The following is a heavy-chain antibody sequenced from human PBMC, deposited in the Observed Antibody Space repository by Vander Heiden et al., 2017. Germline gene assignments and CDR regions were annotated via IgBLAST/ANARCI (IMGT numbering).Heavy chain of an antibody. CDR2: LSYHAGNK. CDR3: ARGEYSSGWYISAFDI. V-gene: IGHV3-30-3*01. Sequence: QVQLVESGGGVVQPGRSLRLPCAASGFTFSRYAMPCVRDAPGKWLEWVGVLSYHAGNKYYADSGKCLFTISRDNSKNTLYLQMSSLRAQDTAVYYCARGEYSSGWYISAFDIWGQGTMVNDSS. D-gene: IGHD6-19*01. J-gene: IGHJ3*02. CDR1: GFTFSRYA.